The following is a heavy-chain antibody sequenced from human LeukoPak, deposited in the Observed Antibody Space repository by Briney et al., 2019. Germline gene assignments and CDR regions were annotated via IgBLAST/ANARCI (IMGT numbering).Heavy chain of an antibody. CDR2: ISYDGSNK. J-gene: IGHJ3*02. CDR1: GFTFSNYG. Sequence: PGGSLRLSCAASGFTFSNYGMHWVRQAPGKGLEWVAVISYDGSNKHYADSVKGRFTISRDNSKNTLYLQMNSLRAEDTAVYYCTRELLDAFDIWGQGTMVTVSS. V-gene: IGHV3-30*03. CDR3: TRELLDAFDI. D-gene: IGHD2-15*01.